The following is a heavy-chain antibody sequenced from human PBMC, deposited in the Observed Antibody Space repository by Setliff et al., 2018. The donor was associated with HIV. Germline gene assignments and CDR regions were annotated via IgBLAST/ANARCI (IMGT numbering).Heavy chain of an antibody. CDR1: GYTFTGCY. V-gene: IGHV1-2*04. D-gene: IGHD4-17*01. J-gene: IGHJ6*03. CDR2: INPNSGGT. Sequence: ASVKVSCKASGYTFTGCYMHWVRQAPGQGLEWMGWINPNSGGTNYAQKFQGWVTMTRDTSISTAYMELSRLRSDDTAVYYCARSPHYGDYDDYYYYYMDVWGKGTTVTVSS. CDR3: ARSPHYGDYDDYYYYYMDV.